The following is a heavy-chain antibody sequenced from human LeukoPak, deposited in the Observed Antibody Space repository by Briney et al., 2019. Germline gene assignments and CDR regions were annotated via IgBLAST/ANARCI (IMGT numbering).Heavy chain of an antibody. CDR1: GYTFTSYG. CDR2: ISAYNGNT. V-gene: IGHV1-18*01. Sequence: ASVKVSCKASGYTFTSYGISWVRQAPGQGLEWMGWISAYNGNTNYAQKLQGRVTMTTDTSTSTAYMELRSLRSDDTAVYYCARDPNRSSGYFWDHYYYYMDVWGKGTTVTVSS. D-gene: IGHD3-22*01. J-gene: IGHJ6*03. CDR3: ARDPNRSSGYFWDHYYYYMDV.